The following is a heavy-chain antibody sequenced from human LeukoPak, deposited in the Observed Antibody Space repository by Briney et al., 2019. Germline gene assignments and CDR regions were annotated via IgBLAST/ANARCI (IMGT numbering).Heavy chain of an antibody. CDR3: ARGRSYGPNYYYYGMDV. Sequence: SETLSLTCAVYGGSFSGYYWSWIRQPPGKGLEWIGEINHSGSTNYNPSLKSRVTISVDTSKNQFSLKLSSVTAADTAVYYCARGRSYGPNYYYYGMDVWGQGTTVIVSS. D-gene: IGHD5-18*01. CDR2: INHSGST. CDR1: GGSFSGYY. V-gene: IGHV4-34*01. J-gene: IGHJ6*02.